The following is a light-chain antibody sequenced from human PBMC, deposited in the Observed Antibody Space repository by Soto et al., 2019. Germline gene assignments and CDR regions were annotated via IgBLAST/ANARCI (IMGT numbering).Light chain of an antibody. CDR1: QSVSKC. J-gene: IGKJ5*01. V-gene: IGKV3-11*01. Sequence: EIVLTQSPATLSLSPGERATLSCRASQSVSKCLAWYQQKPGQAPSLLIYDISSRAPGIPARFSGSGSGTDFTLTISSLEPEDFAVYYCQQCNNWPPITFGQGTRLEIK. CDR2: DIS. CDR3: QQCNNWPPIT.